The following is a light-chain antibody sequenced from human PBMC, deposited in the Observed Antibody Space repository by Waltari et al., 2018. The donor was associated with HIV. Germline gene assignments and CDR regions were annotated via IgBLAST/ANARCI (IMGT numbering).Light chain of an antibody. J-gene: IGLJ2*01. CDR3: CSYTGTGVV. V-gene: IGLV2-23*01. CDR2: EAT. CDR1: SSAVGPDNL. Sequence: QSALTQPASVSGSPGQSITISCTGTSSAVGPDNLVSWYQQNPGTAPKLMIFEATKRPSGVSDRFSGARSGNTASLTISGLQAEDEGDYHCCSYTGTGVVFGGGTKLTVL.